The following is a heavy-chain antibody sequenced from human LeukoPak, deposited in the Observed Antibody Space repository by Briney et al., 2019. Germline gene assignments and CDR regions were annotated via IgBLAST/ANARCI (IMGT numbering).Heavy chain of an antibody. CDR2: INHSGST. J-gene: IGHJ4*02. Sequence: PSETLSLTCAVYGGSFSGYYWSWIRQPPGKGLERIGEINHSGSTYYNPSLKSRVTISVDTSKNQFSLKLSSVTAADTAVYYCAAYGTIFGVVIDYWGQGTLVTVSS. CDR3: AAYGTIFGVVIDY. CDR1: GGSFSGYY. D-gene: IGHD3-3*01. V-gene: IGHV4-34*01.